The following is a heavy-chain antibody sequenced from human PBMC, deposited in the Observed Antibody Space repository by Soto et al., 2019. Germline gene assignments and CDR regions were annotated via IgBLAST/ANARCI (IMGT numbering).Heavy chain of an antibody. CDR2: IAYDGSNK. J-gene: IGHJ6*02. Sequence: GGSLRLSCAASGFTLSSYGMHWVRQAPGNGLEWVAVIAYDGSNKYYADSAKGRFTISRDNSKNTLYLQMNSLRAEDTAVYYCAKGRSRDGYNIHPSYYYYGMDVWGQGTTVTVSS. CDR1: GFTLSSYG. V-gene: IGHV3-30*18. D-gene: IGHD5-12*01. CDR3: AKGRSRDGYNIHPSYYYYGMDV.